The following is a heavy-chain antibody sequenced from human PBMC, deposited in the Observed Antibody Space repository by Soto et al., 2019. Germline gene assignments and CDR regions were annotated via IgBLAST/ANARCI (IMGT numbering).Heavy chain of an antibody. D-gene: IGHD4-4*01. Sequence: QVQLVQSGPEVKKPGSSVKVSCEASGGTFSNFAVNWVRQAPGQGLEWVGGIVPLFNVAKYAKKFEGRVTIVADDSTRTAYMDWSSLRSDDTAVYYCAASGMDVLGKDYKDTDGLEIWGQGTMVTASS. CDR3: AASGMDVLGKDYKDTDGLEI. CDR2: IVPLFNVA. V-gene: IGHV1-69*01. CDR1: GGTFSNFA. J-gene: IGHJ3*02.